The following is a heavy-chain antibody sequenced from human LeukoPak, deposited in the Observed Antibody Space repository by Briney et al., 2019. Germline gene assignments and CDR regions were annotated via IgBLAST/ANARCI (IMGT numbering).Heavy chain of an antibody. CDR2: INPSGST. CDR1: GGSFSGYY. J-gene: IGHJ5*02. CDR3: ARQVPAAANSFWFDP. Sequence: PSETLSLTCAVYGGSFSGYYWSWIRQPPGKGLEWIGEINPSGSTNYNPSLKSRVTISVDTSKNQFSLKLSSVTAADTAVYYCARQVPAAANSFWFDPWGQGTLVTVSS. V-gene: IGHV4-34*01. D-gene: IGHD2-2*01.